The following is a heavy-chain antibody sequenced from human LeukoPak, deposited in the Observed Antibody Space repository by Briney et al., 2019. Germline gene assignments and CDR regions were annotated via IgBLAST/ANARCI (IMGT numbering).Heavy chain of an antibody. J-gene: IGHJ4*02. CDR2: INRDGSST. Sequence: PGWSLTLSCAASGFTFSSYWKHWVRQAPGKGLVWVSRINRDGSSTSYADSVKGRFTMSRDKAKTTLYLQLNSLRAEDTAVYYCARALRYSSPFDYWGQGTLVTVSS. D-gene: IGHD6-13*01. V-gene: IGHV3-74*01. CDR3: ARALRYSSPFDY. CDR1: GFTFSSYW.